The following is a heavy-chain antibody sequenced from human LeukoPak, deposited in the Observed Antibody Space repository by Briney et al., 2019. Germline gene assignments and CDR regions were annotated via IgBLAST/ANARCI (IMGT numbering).Heavy chain of an antibody. Sequence: ASVKVSCKAAGYTLTTYGLSWVRQAPGQGLEWMGWISVYNGNTNYAQKFQGRVTMTTDTSTSTAYMELRSLRSDDTAVYYCARVGKYEIWGQGTLVTVSS. D-gene: IGHD2-8*01. V-gene: IGHV1-18*01. J-gene: IGHJ4*02. CDR1: GYTLTTYG. CDR3: ARVGKYEI. CDR2: ISVYNGNT.